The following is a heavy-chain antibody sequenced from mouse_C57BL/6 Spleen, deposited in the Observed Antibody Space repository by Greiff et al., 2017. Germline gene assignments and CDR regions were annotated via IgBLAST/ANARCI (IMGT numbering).Heavy chain of an antibody. Sequence: VQLKESGPGLVKPSQSLSLTCSVTGYSITSGYYWNWIRQFPGNKLEWMGYISYDGSNNYNPSLKNRISITRDTSKNQFFLKLNSVTTEDTATYYCASPFYYFDYWGPGTTLTVSS. V-gene: IGHV3-6*01. CDR1: GYSITSGYY. J-gene: IGHJ2*01. CDR3: ASPFYYFDY. CDR2: ISYDGSN.